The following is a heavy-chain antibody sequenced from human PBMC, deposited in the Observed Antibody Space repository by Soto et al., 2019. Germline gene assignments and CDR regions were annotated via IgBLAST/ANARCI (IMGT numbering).Heavy chain of an antibody. J-gene: IGHJ5*02. D-gene: IGHD6-13*01. CDR1: GFTFSCSA. Sequence: GGSLRLSCAASGFTFSCSAMHWVRQASGKGLEWVGRIRSKANSYATAYAASVKGRFTISRDDSKNTAYLQMNSLKTEDTAVYYXTRGRSSWLKVYNWFDPWGQGTLVTVSS. V-gene: IGHV3-73*01. CDR2: IRSKANSYAT. CDR3: TRGRSSWLKVYNWFDP.